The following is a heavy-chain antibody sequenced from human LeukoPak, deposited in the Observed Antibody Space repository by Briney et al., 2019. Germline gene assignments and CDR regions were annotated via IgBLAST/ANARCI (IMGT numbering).Heavy chain of an antibody. CDR2: IYHSGST. V-gene: IGHV4-30-2*01. J-gene: IGHJ6*03. Sequence: PSETLSLTCTVSGGSISSGGYYWSWIRQPPGKGLEWIGYIYHSGSTYYNPSLKSRVTISVDRSKNQFSLKLSSVTAADTAVYYCARELYDFWPYMDVWGKGTTVTVSS. D-gene: IGHD3-3*01. CDR1: GGSISSGGYY. CDR3: ARELYDFWPYMDV.